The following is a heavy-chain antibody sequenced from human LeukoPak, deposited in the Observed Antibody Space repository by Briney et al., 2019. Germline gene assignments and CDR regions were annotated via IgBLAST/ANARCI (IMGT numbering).Heavy chain of an antibody. Sequence: PGGSLRLSCTASGFTFGDYAMSWVRHAPGKGREWGGFIRSKAYGGTTEYAASVKGRFTISRDDSKSIAYLQMNSLKTEDTAVYYCTRSPGIAVANFDYWGQGTLVTVSS. V-gene: IGHV3-49*04. J-gene: IGHJ4*02. CDR3: TRSPGIAVANFDY. CDR1: GFTFGDYA. D-gene: IGHD6-19*01. CDR2: IRSKAYGGTT.